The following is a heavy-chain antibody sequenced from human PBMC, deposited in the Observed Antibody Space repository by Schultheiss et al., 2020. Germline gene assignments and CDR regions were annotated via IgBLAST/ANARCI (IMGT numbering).Heavy chain of an antibody. Sequence: GGSLRLSCAASGFPFSSYGIMWVRQAPGKGLEWVSSISSSSSTIYYADSVKGRFTISRDNAKNSLYLQMNSLRAEDTAVYYCARERPMDVWGQGTTVTVSS. CDR1: GFPFSSYG. D-gene: IGHD6-6*01. J-gene: IGHJ6*02. CDR3: ARERPMDV. V-gene: IGHV3-21*01. CDR2: ISSSSSTI.